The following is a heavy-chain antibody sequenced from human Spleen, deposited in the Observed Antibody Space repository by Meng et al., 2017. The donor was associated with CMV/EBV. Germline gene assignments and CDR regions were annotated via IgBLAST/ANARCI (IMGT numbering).Heavy chain of an antibody. J-gene: IGHJ4*02. CDR2: IDSGGTTM. D-gene: IGHD3-16*01. Sequence: GESLKISCAASGFTFSSFEMNWVRQVPGKGPEWISYIDSGGTTMLYADSVKGRFTVSRDDAKSSLHLQMNSLRAGDTAVYYCSRDEGDHYFDYWGQGTLVTVSS. V-gene: IGHV3-48*03. CDR3: SRDEGDHYFDY. CDR1: GFTFSSFE.